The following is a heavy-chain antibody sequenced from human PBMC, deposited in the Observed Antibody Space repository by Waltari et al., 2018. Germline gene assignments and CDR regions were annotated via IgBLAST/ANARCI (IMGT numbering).Heavy chain of an antibody. CDR3: ARGGIAVAGTRAGYFDY. Sequence: QVQLQQWGAGLLKPSETLSLTCAVYGGSFSGYYWSWIRQPPGKGLEWIGEINHSGSTNYNPSLKSRVTISIDTSKNQCSLKLSSVTAADTAVYYCARGGIAVAGTRAGYFDYWGQGTLVTVSS. D-gene: IGHD6-19*01. J-gene: IGHJ4*02. V-gene: IGHV4-34*01. CDR1: GGSFSGYY. CDR2: INHSGST.